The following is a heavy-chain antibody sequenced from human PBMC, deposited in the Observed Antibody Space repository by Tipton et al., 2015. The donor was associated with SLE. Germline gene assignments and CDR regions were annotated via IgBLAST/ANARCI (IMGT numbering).Heavy chain of an antibody. D-gene: IGHD6-19*01. CDR2: IYKSGYT. Sequence: TLSLTCSVFGGPIGSFYWSWIRQPAGQGLEWIGRIYKSGYTNYNPSLKSRVTMSVDMSKNQFSLKLTSVTAADTAVYYCARHGWVDAFDIWGQGTMVIVSS. CDR1: GGPIGSFY. V-gene: IGHV4-4*07. CDR3: ARHGWVDAFDI. J-gene: IGHJ3*02.